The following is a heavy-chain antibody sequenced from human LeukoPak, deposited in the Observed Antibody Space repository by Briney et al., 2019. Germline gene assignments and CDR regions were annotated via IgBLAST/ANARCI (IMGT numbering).Heavy chain of an antibody. Sequence: VASVKVSCKASGYTFTGYYMHWVRQAPGQGLEWMGGFDPEDGERFYAQKFQGRVTMTEDTSTDTAYMELSSLRSEDTAVYYCATVYSYDSSAYYRLDYWGQGTLVTVSS. CDR1: GYTFTGYY. CDR3: ATVYSYDSSAYYRLDY. V-gene: IGHV1-24*01. CDR2: FDPEDGER. D-gene: IGHD3-22*01. J-gene: IGHJ4*02.